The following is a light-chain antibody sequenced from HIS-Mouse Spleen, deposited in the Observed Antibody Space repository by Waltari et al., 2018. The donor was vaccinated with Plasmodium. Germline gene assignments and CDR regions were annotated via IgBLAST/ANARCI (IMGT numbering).Light chain of an antibody. CDR2: KDS. CDR1: VLAKKY. J-gene: IGLJ3*02. CDR3: YSAADNNRV. V-gene: IGLV3-27*01. Sequence: SYELTQPSSVSVSPGQTARITCSGDVLAKKYARWFQQKPGQAPVLVIYKDSERPPGIPGRFPGSSSGTTVTLTISGAQVEDEADYYCYSAADNNRVFGGGTKLTVL.